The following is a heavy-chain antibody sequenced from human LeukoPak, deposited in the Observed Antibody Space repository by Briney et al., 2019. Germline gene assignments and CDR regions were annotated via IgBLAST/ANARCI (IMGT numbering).Heavy chain of an antibody. V-gene: IGHV3-7*01. Sequence: GGSLRLSCAASGLTLGSYWMGWARQAPGKGLEWVANIRKDGGDKYYVDSVKGRFTISRDNSKNTLYLQMNSLRAEDTAVYYCAREFTVANQPRFDYWGQGTLVTVSS. CDR3: AREFTVANQPRFDY. CDR1: GLTLGSYW. CDR2: IRKDGGDK. J-gene: IGHJ4*02. D-gene: IGHD5-12*01.